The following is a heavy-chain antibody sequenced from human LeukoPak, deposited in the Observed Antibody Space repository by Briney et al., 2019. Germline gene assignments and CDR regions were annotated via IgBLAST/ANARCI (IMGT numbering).Heavy chain of an antibody. D-gene: IGHD3-22*01. Sequence: GGSLRLSCAASGFTFSSYGMHWVRQAPGKGLEWVAFIRYDGSNKYYADSVKGRFTISRDNSKNTLYLQMNSLRAEDTAVYYCAKGDSSGYYYLLDYWGQGTLVTVSS. CDR1: GFTFSSYG. J-gene: IGHJ4*02. V-gene: IGHV3-30*02. CDR3: AKGDSSGYYYLLDY. CDR2: IRYDGSNK.